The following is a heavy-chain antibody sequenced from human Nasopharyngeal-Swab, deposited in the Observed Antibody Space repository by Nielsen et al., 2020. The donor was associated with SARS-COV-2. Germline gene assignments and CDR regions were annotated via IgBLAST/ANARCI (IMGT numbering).Heavy chain of an antibody. CDR3: AKDMGNYYGSTRMDV. CDR1: GITFAHYA. J-gene: IGHJ6*02. Sequence: SLSLSCTASGITFAHYAMNWVRQAPGLGLEWVSGINWNRSSPGYADSVKGRFTISRDNAKNTLYLQMNSLRPEDTALYYCAKDMGNYYGSTRMDVWGQGTTVTVSS. D-gene: IGHD3-10*01. V-gene: IGHV3-9*01. CDR2: INWNRSSP.